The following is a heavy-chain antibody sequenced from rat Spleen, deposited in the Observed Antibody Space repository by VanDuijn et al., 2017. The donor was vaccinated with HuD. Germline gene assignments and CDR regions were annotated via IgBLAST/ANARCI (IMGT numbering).Heavy chain of an antibody. CDR2: ITAGGDDT. CDR1: GFTFSNFY. V-gene: IGHV5-25*01. J-gene: IGHJ4*01. Sequence: EVQLVESGAGLVQPGRSMNLSCAASGFTFSNFYMAWVRQAPTKGLEWVASITAGGDDTYYRDSVKGRFTISRDNAKSILYLQMNSLRSEDTATYYCARPHSSHYVMDAWGQGASVTVSS. D-gene: IGHD1-8*01. CDR3: ARPHSSHYVMDA.